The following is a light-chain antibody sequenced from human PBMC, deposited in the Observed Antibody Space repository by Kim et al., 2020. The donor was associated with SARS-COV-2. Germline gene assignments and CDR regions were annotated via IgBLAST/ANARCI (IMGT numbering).Light chain of an antibody. CDR1: SSDVGGYNF. J-gene: IGLJ1*01. V-gene: IGLV2-8*01. CDR3: SSYAASNNKV. Sequence: QSVTISCSGTSSDVGGYNFVSWYQQHPGKAPKLIIYEVNKRPSGVPDRFSASKSGNTASLTVSGLQAEDEADYYCSSYAASNNKVFGTGTKVTVL. CDR2: EVN.